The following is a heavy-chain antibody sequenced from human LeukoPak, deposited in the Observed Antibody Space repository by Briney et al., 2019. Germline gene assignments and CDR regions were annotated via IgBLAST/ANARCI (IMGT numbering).Heavy chain of an antibody. Sequence: GASVKVSCKASGYTFTSYAMNWVRQAPGQGLEWMGWISAYNGNTNYAQKLQGRVTMATDTSTSTAYMELRSLRSDDTAVYYCARECSSTSPPSNWFDPWGQGTLVTVSS. D-gene: IGHD2-2*01. J-gene: IGHJ5*02. CDR1: GYTFTSYA. CDR3: ARECSSTSPPSNWFDP. CDR2: ISAYNGNT. V-gene: IGHV1-18*01.